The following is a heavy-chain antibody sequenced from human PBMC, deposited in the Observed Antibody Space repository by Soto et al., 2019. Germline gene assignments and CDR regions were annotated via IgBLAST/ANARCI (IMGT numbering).Heavy chain of an antibody. J-gene: IGHJ6*02. Sequence: PSETLSLTCIVSGGSISSYYWSWIRQPPGKGLEWIGYIHYSGNTNYNPSLKSRVTMSLDTSKNQFSLRLRSVTAADTAVYYCAGDTYYFGLDVWGQGTTVTVSS. CDR2: IHYSGNT. CDR3: AGDTYYFGLDV. CDR1: GGSISSYY. V-gene: IGHV4-59*13.